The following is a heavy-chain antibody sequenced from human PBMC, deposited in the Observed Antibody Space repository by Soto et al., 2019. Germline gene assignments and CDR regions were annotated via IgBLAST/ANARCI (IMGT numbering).Heavy chain of an antibody. CDR2: INPSGGST. V-gene: IGHV1-46*01. CDR3: ARDGILGVMTTVATGLDYHYGMDV. J-gene: IGHJ6*02. Sequence: GASVKVSCKASGYTFTSYYMHWVRQAPGRGLEWMGIINPSGGSTSYAQKFQGRVTMTRDTSTSTVYMELSSLRSEDTAVYYCARDGILGVMTTVATGLDYHYGMDVWGQGTTVTVSS. D-gene: IGHD4-4*01. CDR1: GYTFTSYY.